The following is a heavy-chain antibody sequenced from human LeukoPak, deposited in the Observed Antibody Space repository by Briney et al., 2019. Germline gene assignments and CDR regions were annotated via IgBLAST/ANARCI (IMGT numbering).Heavy chain of an antibody. CDR1: GFTFSDHY. V-gene: IGHV3-72*01. CDR2: TRDKPNDYTT. CDR3: AKDMKVAAGPFDY. J-gene: IGHJ4*02. D-gene: IGHD6-13*01. Sequence: GGSLRLSCAASGFTFSDHYMDWVRQAPGKGLEWVGRTRDKPNDYTTEYAASVKGRFAISRDDSSNSLYLQMNSLRAEDTAVYYCAKDMKVAAGPFDYWGQGTLVTVAS.